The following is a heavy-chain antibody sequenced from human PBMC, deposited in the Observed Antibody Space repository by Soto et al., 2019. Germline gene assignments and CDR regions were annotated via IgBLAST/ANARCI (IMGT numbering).Heavy chain of an antibody. V-gene: IGHV3-15*01. CDR1: GFTFSNAW. D-gene: IGHD2-21*01. CDR2: IKSKTDGGTT. Sequence: EVQLVESGGGLVKPGGSLRLSCAASGFTFSNAWMSWVRQAPGKGLEWVGRIKSKTDGGTTDYAAPVKGRFTISRDDSKNTLYLQMNSLKTEDTAVYYSTTDLIPNYYYYGMDVWGQGTTVTVSS. CDR3: TTDLIPNYYYYGMDV. J-gene: IGHJ6*02.